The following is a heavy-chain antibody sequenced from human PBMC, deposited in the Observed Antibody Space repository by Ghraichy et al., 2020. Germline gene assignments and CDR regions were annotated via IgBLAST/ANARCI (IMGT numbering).Heavy chain of an antibody. D-gene: IGHD4-17*01. CDR2: IYSSWSP. CDR3: ARDQGGYGDYVFDY. CDR1: GAAISSYY. V-gene: IGHV4-59*01. J-gene: IGHJ4*02. Sequence: SETLSLTCTVSGAAISSYYWTWIRQPPVEGLEWIGYIYSSWSPNYNPSLRGRVTMSANTSKNQVSLKLTSVTAADTAVYYCARDQGGYGDYVFDYWGQGTLVTVSS.